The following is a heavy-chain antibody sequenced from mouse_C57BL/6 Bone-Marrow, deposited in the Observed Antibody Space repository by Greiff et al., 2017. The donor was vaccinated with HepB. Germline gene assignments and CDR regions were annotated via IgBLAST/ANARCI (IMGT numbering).Heavy chain of an antibody. J-gene: IGHJ1*03. Sequence: EVQLVESGPELVKPGASVKISCKASGYSFTDYNMNWVKQSNGKSLEWIGVINPNYGTTSYNQKFKGKATLTVDQSSSTAYMQLNSLTSEDSAVYYCARKLYYDYDGWYFDVWGTGTTVTVSS. CDR2: INPNYGTT. CDR1: GYSFTDYN. D-gene: IGHD2-4*01. CDR3: ARKLYYDYDGWYFDV. V-gene: IGHV1-39*01.